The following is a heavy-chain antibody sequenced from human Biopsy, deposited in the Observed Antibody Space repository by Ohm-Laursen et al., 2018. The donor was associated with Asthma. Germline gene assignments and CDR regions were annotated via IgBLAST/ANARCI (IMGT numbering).Heavy chain of an antibody. CDR2: ISYDGSSI. CDR1: RFTYE. D-gene: IGHD3-9*01. CDR3: AKAERYFDWYWFDP. Sequence: SLRLSRTASRFTYETRWVRQAPGKGLEWVAVISYDGSSIYYADSVKGRFTISRDNSKNTLSLQMNSLTAEDTAVYYCAKAERYFDWYWFDPWGQGTLVTVSS. V-gene: IGHV3-30*04. J-gene: IGHJ5*02.